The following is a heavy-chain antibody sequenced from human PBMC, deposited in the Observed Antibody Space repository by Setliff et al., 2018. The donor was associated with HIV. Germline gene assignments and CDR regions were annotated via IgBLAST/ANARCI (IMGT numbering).Heavy chain of an antibody. CDR1: GGSISSSSYY. Sequence: SETLSLTCTVSGGSISSSSYYWGWIRQPPGKGLEWIGSIYYSGSTYYNSSLKSRVTISVDTSKNQFSLKLSSVTAADTAVYYCARDRGFPWGQGTLVTVTS. D-gene: IGHD3-10*01. J-gene: IGHJ5*02. V-gene: IGHV4-39*07. CDR3: ARDRGFP. CDR2: IYYSGST.